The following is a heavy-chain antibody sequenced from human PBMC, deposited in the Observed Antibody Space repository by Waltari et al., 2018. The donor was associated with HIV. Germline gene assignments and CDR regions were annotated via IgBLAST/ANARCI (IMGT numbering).Heavy chain of an antibody. J-gene: IGHJ3*02. Sequence: QVQLQESGPGLVKPSETLSLIRGVFGYSISSGYNWGWIRQPPGKGLEWIGSIYHSGSTDYNPSLQSRVTISGDMSKNQFSLKMSSVTAADTAVYYCARGFISMTIGFTESAFDTWGQGTMVTVSS. CDR3: ARGFISMTIGFTESAFDT. CDR1: GYSISSGYN. CDR2: IYHSGST. V-gene: IGHV4-38-2*01. D-gene: IGHD2-8*01.